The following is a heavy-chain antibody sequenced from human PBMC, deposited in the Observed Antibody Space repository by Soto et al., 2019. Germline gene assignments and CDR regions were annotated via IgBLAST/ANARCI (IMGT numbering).Heavy chain of an antibody. Sequence: SETLSLTCIVSGGSITSNSHYWGWIRQPPGKGLECIGNIYYDGNTYYNPSLKSRVTVSLDTSKNHFSLKLISVTAADTAVYFCAREGNLGRWIQPLDSWGKGTLVTVSS. CDR2: IYYDGNT. CDR1: GGSITSNSHY. D-gene: IGHD2-2*03. J-gene: IGHJ4*02. V-gene: IGHV4-39*02. CDR3: AREGNLGRWIQPLDS.